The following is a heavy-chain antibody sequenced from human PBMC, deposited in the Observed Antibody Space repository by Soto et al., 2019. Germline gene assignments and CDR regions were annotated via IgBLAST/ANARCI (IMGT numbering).Heavy chain of an antibody. CDR1: GFTFSSYA. D-gene: IGHD2-8*02. J-gene: IGHJ4*02. CDR2: VSIGGST. CDR3: AKRRCAGGHFDY. Sequence: GGSLRLSCAASGFTFSSYAMGWVRQGPGKGLEWVAVVSIGGSTHYADSVRGRFTISRDNSKDTLSLQMNSLTAEDTAVYFCAKRRCAGGHFDYWGQGALVTVSS. V-gene: IGHV3-23*01.